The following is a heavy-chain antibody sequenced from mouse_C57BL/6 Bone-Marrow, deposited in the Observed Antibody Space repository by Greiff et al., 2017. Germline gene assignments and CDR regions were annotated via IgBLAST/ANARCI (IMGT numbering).Heavy chain of an antibody. D-gene: IGHD1-1*01. V-gene: IGHV6-6*01. CDR2: IRNKANNHAT. J-gene: IGHJ3*01. CDR3: TVRDYYGSLFAY. Sequence: EVKLVESGGGLVQPGGSMKLSCAASGFTFSDAWMDWVRQSPETGLEWVAEIRNKANNHATYYAESVKGRFTISRDDSKRSVYLQMNILRTEDTGIYNYTVRDYYGSLFAYGGQGTLVTVSA. CDR1: GFTFSDAW.